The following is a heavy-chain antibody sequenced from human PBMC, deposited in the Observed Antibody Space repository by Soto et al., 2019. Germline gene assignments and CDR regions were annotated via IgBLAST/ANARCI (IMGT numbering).Heavy chain of an antibody. Sequence: QVQLQESGPGLVKPSQTLSLTCTVSGGSISSGGYYWSWIRQHPGKGLEWIGYIYYSGSTYYNPSIKSRVTISVDTSKNQFSLKLSSVTAADTAVYYCAREIGYYDYVWGSYRSLYGMDVWGQGTTVTVSS. CDR1: GGSISSGGYY. D-gene: IGHD3-16*02. V-gene: IGHV4-31*03. CDR2: IYYSGST. CDR3: AREIGYYDYVWGSYRSLYGMDV. J-gene: IGHJ6*02.